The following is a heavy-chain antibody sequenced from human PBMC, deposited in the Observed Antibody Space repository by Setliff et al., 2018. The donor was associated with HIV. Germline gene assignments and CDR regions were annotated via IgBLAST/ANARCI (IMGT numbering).Heavy chain of an antibody. CDR3: ARDRSYSSGWYSSFGY. Sequence: RGESLKISCAASGFTFDDYGMSWVRQAPGKGLEWVSGINWNGGSTGYADSVKGRFTISRDNAKNSLYLQMNSLRAEDTALYYCARDRSYSSGWYSSFGYWGQGTLVTVSS. V-gene: IGHV3-20*04. CDR1: GFTFDDYG. J-gene: IGHJ4*02. D-gene: IGHD6-19*01. CDR2: INWNGGST.